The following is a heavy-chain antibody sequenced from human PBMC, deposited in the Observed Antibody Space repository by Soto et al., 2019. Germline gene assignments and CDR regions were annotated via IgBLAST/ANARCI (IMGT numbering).Heavy chain of an antibody. D-gene: IGHD2-15*01. V-gene: IGHV3-9*01. J-gene: IGHJ5*02. CDR3: AKENKYCSGGSCDSGWFDP. CDR2: ISWNSGSI. Sequence: EVQLVESGGGLVQPGRSLRLSCAASGFTFDDYAMHWVRQAPGKGLEWVSGISWNSGSIGYSDSVKGRFTISRDNAKNSLYLQMNSLRAEDTALYYCAKENKYCSGGSCDSGWFDPWGQGTLVTVSS. CDR1: GFTFDDYA.